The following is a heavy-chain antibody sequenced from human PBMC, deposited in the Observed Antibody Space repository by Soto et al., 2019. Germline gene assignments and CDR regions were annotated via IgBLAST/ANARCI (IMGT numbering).Heavy chain of an antibody. CDR2: ISAYNGNT. CDR1: GYTFTSYG. Sequence: VASVKVSCKASGYTFTSYGISWVRQAPGQGLEWMGWISAYNGNTNYAQKLQGRVTMTTDTSTSTAYMELRSLRSDDTAVYYCARGAFNYYDSSGYTFDYWGQGTLVTVSS. J-gene: IGHJ4*02. CDR3: ARGAFNYYDSSGYTFDY. V-gene: IGHV1-18*01. D-gene: IGHD3-22*01.